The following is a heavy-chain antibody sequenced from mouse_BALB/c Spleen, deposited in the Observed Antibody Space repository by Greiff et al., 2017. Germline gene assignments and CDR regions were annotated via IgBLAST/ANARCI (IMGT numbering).Heavy chain of an antibody. CDR1: GYTFTSYY. D-gene: IGHD2-1*01. CDR3: ARHVLGNSWYFDV. Sequence: VQLQQSGAELVKPGASVKLSCKASGYTFTSYYMYWVKQRPGQGLEWIGEINPSNGGTNFNEKFKSKATLTVDKSSSTAYMQFSSLTTEDSAIYYCARHVLGNSWYFDVWGAGTTVTVSS. J-gene: IGHJ1*01. V-gene: IGHV1S81*02. CDR2: INPSNGGT.